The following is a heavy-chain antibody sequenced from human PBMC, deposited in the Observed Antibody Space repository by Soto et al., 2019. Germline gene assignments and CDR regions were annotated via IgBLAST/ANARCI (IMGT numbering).Heavy chain of an antibody. J-gene: IGHJ4*02. Sequence: GGSLRLSCAASGFTFSSYAILWVRQAPGKGLEWVSTISGSGDSTYYADSVKGRFTISKDNSRNTVFLQMNSLRAEDTAKYYCAKERTYTSGWTGGPFDSWGQGTLVTVSS. V-gene: IGHV3-23*01. CDR1: GFTFSSYA. D-gene: IGHD6-19*01. CDR3: AKERTYTSGWTGGPFDS. CDR2: ISGSGDST.